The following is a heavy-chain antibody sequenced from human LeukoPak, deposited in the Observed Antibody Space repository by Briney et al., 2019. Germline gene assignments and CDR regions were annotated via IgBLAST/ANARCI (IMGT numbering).Heavy chain of an antibody. V-gene: IGHV3-30-3*01. J-gene: IGHJ4*02. Sequence: GGSLRLSCAASGFTFSTYTMHWVRQAPGKGLEWVAVISYDGSNKYYADSVKGRFTISRDNSENTLYLQMNSLRAEDAAVYYCARRGSSGCFDYWGQGTLVTVSS. D-gene: IGHD6-19*01. CDR1: GFTFSTYT. CDR2: ISYDGSNK. CDR3: ARRGSSGCFDY.